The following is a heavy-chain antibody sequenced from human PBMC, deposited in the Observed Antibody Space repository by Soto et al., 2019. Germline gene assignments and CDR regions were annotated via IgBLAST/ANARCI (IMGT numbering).Heavy chain of an antibody. CDR2: ISGSGGST. J-gene: IGHJ4*02. D-gene: IGHD2-15*01. CDR1: GFTFSSYA. V-gene: IGHV3-23*01. CDR3: AATGGYCSGGSCYSGYFDY. Sequence: EVQLLESGGGLVQPGGSLRLSCGASGFTFSSYAMSWVRQAPGKGLEWVSTISGSGGSTYYADSVKGRFTISRDNSKNTLYLQVNNMRAEDTAVYYCAATGGYCSGGSCYSGYFDYWGQGTLATVSS.